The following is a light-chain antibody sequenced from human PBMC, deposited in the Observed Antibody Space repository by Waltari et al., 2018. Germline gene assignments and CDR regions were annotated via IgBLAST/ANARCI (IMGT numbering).Light chain of an antibody. J-gene: IGLJ2*01. CDR1: SSNIGSNY. V-gene: IGLV1-47*01. CDR3: AAWDDSLSVPV. CDR2: RNN. Sequence: QSVLTQPPSASGTPGQRVTSSCSGSSSNIGSNYVYWYQQLPGTAPKLLIYRNNQRPSGVPAGFSGSKSGPSASLAISGLRSEDEADYYCAAWDDSLSVPVFGGGTKLTVL.